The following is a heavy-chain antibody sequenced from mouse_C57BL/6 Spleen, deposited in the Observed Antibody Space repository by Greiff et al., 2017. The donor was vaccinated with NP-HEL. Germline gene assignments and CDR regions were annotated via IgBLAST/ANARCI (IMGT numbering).Heavy chain of an antibody. Sequence: QVQLQQSGAELARPGASVKLSCKASGYTFTSYGISWVKQRTGQGLEWIGEIYPRSGNTYYNEKFKGKATLTADKSSSTAYMELRSLTSEDSAVYFCARYEAGSSSQAWFAYWGQGTLVTVSA. CDR2: IYPRSGNT. J-gene: IGHJ3*01. CDR1: GYTFTSYG. D-gene: IGHD1-1*01. CDR3: ARYEAGSSSQAWFAY. V-gene: IGHV1-81*01.